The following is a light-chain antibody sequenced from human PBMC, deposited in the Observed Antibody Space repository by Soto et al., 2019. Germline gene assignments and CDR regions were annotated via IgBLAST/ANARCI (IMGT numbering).Light chain of an antibody. Sequence: SYVLTQPPSVSVAPGQTARITCGGDNIGTKSVHWYQQRPGQAPVLVVYDDSDRPSRIPERFSGSNSGNTATLTISRVEAGDEADFYCQVWDNSTDHVVFGGGTQLTVL. V-gene: IGLV3-21*02. CDR1: NIGTKS. J-gene: IGLJ2*01. CDR2: DDS. CDR3: QVWDNSTDHVV.